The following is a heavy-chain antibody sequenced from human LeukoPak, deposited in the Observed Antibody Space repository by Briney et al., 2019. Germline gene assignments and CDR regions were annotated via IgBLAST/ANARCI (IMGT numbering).Heavy chain of an antibody. V-gene: IGHV3-23*01. CDR3: AKLVGVAPTDY. CDR1: GFTFSGYA. CDR2: ISASAGGT. Sequence: GGSLRLSCAASGFTFSGYAMSWVRQAPGKGLEWVSGISASAGGTYYADSVKGRFTISRDNSKNTLYLQLDSLTAEDTPVYYCAKLVGVAPTDYWGQGTLVTVSS. D-gene: IGHD2-15*01. J-gene: IGHJ4*02.